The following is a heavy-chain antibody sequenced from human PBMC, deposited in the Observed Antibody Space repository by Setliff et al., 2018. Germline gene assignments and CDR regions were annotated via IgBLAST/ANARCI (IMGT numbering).Heavy chain of an antibody. J-gene: IGHJ4*02. V-gene: IGHV1-69*06. Sequence: GASVKVSCKTSGGTFNSYGIDWVRQAPGQGLEWMGRSIPISGTTKYAQKFQDRVTITADKSTSTAYMELSSLRSEDTAVYYCARLLMNNFWSGPVDNWGQGTLVTVSS. CDR3: ARLLMNNFWSGPVDN. CDR2: SIPISGTT. CDR1: GGTFNSYG. D-gene: IGHD3-3*01.